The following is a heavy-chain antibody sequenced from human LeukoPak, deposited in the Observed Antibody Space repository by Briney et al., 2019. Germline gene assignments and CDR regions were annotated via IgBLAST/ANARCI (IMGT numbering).Heavy chain of an antibody. CDR1: GFTVSSNY. Sequence: GGSLRLSCAASGFTVSSNYMSWVRQTPGKGLEWVSVIYAGGSTYYADSVKGRFTISRDNSKNTVYLQMNSLRAEDTALYYCAGSPGSEITPEYWGQGTLVTVSS. CDR2: IYAGGST. CDR3: AGSPGSEITPEY. D-gene: IGHD5-24*01. J-gene: IGHJ4*02. V-gene: IGHV3-53*01.